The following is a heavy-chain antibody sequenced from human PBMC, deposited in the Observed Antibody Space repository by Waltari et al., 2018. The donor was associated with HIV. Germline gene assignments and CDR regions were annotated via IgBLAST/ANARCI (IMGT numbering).Heavy chain of an antibody. J-gene: IGHJ4*02. CDR2: FYYSGIT. V-gene: IGHV4-59*01. D-gene: IGHD3-10*01. CDR1: GGSINSYY. Sequence: QVRLQESGPGLVKPSETLSLNCTASGGSINSYYWSWIRQPPGKGLEWIGYFYYSGITNYNPSLNSRVTISVDTSRNQFSLNLNSVTAADTAVYYCARGTRSKDYGSGSYNYWGQGALVTVSS. CDR3: ARGTRSKDYGSGSYNY.